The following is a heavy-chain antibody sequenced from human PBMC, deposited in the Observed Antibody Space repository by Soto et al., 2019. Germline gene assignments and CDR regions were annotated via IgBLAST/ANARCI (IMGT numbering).Heavy chain of an antibody. CDR1: VVSITSYH. CDR2: TAYTGNT. CDR3: ARVMHAGSNHYFEP. D-gene: IGHD1-26*01. V-gene: IGHV4-59*01. Sequence: SETLSLTCVFSVVSITSYHWSCVRQFPGKGLEWIAYTAYTGNTNYNPSLQSRVTISMDTSKNQLSLKLTSMTEADTAVYYCARVMHAGSNHYFEPLGQGTLVIVS. J-gene: IGHJ5*02.